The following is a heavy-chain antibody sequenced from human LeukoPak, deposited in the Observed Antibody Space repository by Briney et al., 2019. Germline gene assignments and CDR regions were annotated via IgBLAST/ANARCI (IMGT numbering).Heavy chain of an antibody. CDR1: GGSISSSSYY. Sequence: SETLSLTCTVSGGSISSSSYYWGWIRQPPGKGLEWIGSIYYSGSTYYNPSLKSRVTISVDTSKNQFSLKLSSVTAADTAVYYCARSSGSYYGDYWGQGTLVTVSS. CDR2: IYYSGST. V-gene: IGHV4-39*01. J-gene: IGHJ4*02. D-gene: IGHD1-26*01. CDR3: ARSSGSYYGDY.